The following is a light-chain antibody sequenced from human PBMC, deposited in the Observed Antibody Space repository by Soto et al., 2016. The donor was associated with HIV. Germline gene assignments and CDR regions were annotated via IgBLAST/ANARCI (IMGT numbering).Light chain of an antibody. CDR1: QGIRSY. J-gene: IGKJ2*01. CDR3: QQYSSYPLA. V-gene: IGKV1-8*01. Sequence: AIRMTQSPSSLSASTGDRVTITCRASQGIRSYLAWYQQKPGKAPNLLIYAASTLQSGVPSSFSGSGSGTDFALTISCLQSEDFATYYCQQYSSYPLAFGQGTKLEIK. CDR2: AAS.